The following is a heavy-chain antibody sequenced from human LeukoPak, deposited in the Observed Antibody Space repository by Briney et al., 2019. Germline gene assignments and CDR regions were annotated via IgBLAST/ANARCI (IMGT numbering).Heavy chain of an antibody. V-gene: IGHV1-18*01. Sequence: ASVKVSCKTSGYTFTRNGITWVRQAPGQGLEWMGWISTYNGNTNYAQKLQGRVTMTTDTSTSTAYMELRSLRYDDTAVYYCARSLDASWLQCPEFWGQGTLVTVSP. J-gene: IGHJ4*02. D-gene: IGHD5-24*01. CDR2: ISTYNGNT. CDR3: ARSLDASWLQCPEF. CDR1: GYTFTRNG.